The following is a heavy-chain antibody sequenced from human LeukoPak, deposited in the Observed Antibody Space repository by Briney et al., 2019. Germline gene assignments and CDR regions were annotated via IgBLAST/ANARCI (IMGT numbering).Heavy chain of an antibody. V-gene: IGHV4-39*07. Sequence: SETLSLTCTVSGGSISSNSYSWGWIRQPLGKELEWIGSIYYSGSTYYNPSLKSRVTISVDTSKNQFSLKLSSVTAADTAVYYCARVARLYGDPSYFDYWGQGTLVTVSS. CDR3: ARVARLYGDPSYFDY. CDR1: GGSISSNSYS. CDR2: IYYSGST. D-gene: IGHD4-17*01. J-gene: IGHJ4*02.